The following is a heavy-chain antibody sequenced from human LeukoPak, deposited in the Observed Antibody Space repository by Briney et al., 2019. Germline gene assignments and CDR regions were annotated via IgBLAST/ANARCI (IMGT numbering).Heavy chain of an antibody. CDR1: GGSISSHY. CDR3: ATYLGATNEMALDY. V-gene: IGHV4-59*11. D-gene: IGHD1-26*01. CDR2: IYYSGST. J-gene: IGHJ4*02. Sequence: PSETLSLTCTVSGGSISSHYWSWLRQPPGMGREWIGYIYYSGSTNYNPSLKSRVTISVDTSKNQFSLKLSSVTAADTAVYYCATYLGATNEMALDYWGQGTLVTVSS.